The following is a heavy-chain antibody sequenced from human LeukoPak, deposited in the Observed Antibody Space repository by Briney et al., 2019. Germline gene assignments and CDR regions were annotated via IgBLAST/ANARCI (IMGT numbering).Heavy chain of an antibody. CDR1: GFTVSSNY. D-gene: IGHD6-19*01. J-gene: IGHJ4*02. CDR3: AKDIEEWLVKGGGCFDY. V-gene: IGHV3-66*02. Sequence: GGSLRLSCAASGFTVSSNYVSWVRQAPGMGLEWVSVIFSDGSTYYPDSVKGRFTISRDNSKNTLYLQMNSLRAEDTAVYYCAKDIEEWLVKGGGCFDYWGQGTLVTVSS. CDR2: IFSDGST.